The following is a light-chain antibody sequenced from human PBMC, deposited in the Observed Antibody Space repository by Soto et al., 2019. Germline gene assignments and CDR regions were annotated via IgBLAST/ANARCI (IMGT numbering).Light chain of an antibody. J-gene: IGLJ1*01. V-gene: IGLV2-14*03. CDR2: DVS. Sequence: QSVLTQPASVSGSPGQSITISCTGTISDVGGYNFVSWYQQYPGKAPKLMICDVSNRPSGVSNRFSGSKSDNTASLTISGLQAEGEADYYCRSFTGSNYVFGTGTKVTVL. CDR1: ISDVGGYNF. CDR3: RSFTGSNYV.